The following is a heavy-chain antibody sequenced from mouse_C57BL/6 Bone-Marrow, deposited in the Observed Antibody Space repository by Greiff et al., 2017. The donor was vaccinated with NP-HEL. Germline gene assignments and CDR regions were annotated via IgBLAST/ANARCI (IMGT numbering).Heavy chain of an antibody. D-gene: IGHD6-1*01. Sequence: QVQLQQPGAELVRPGTSVKLSCKASGYTFTSYWMHWVKQRPGQGLEWIGVIDPSDSYTNYNQKFKGKATLTVDTSSSTAYMQLSSLSSEDSAVYYCARRPASYSDSWGQGTTLTVSP. CDR3: ARRPASYSDS. J-gene: IGHJ2*01. V-gene: IGHV1-59*01. CDR2: IDPSDSYT. CDR1: GYTFTSYW.